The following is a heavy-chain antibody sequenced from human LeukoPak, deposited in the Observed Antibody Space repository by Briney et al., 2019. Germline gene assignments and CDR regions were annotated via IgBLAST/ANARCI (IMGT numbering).Heavy chain of an antibody. Sequence: GGSLRLSCAASGFTFSSYAMSWVRQAPGKAPEWVSGISGSGGSTYSADSVKGRFTISRDNSKNTLYLQMDTLRAEDTAVYYCARSIYASGSFYTFDIWGQGTMVTVSS. D-gene: IGHD3-10*01. CDR2: ISGSGGST. CDR3: ARSIYASGSFYTFDI. CDR1: GFTFSSYA. J-gene: IGHJ3*02. V-gene: IGHV3-23*01.